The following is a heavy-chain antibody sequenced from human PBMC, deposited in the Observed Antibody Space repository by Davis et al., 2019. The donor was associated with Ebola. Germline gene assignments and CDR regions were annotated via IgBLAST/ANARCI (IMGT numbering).Heavy chain of an antibody. D-gene: IGHD2-15*01. J-gene: IGHJ4*02. CDR1: GFTFRSGA. V-gene: IGHV3-23*01. Sequence: PGGSLRLSCAASGFTFRSGAMTWVRQVPGKGLEWVSTVSGSGGSTHYSDSVRGRFSISRDNSKNTLYLQMNSLRAEDTATYYCARYCHYPDCSYFDCWGQGTVVAVSS. CDR3: ARYCHYPDCSYFDC. CDR2: VSGSGGST.